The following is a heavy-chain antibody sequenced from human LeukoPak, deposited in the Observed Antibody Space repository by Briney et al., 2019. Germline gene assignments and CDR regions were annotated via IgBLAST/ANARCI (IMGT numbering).Heavy chain of an antibody. D-gene: IGHD2-2*01. CDR1: GGTFSSYA. J-gene: IGHJ2*01. CDR2: IIPILGIA. Sequence: SVKVSCKASGGTFSSYAISWVRQAPGQGLEWMGRIIPILGIANYAQKFQGRVTITADKSTSTAYMELSSLRSEDTAVYYCAREDIVVVHDYWYFDLWGRGTLVSVSS. V-gene: IGHV1-69*04. CDR3: AREDIVVVHDYWYFDL.